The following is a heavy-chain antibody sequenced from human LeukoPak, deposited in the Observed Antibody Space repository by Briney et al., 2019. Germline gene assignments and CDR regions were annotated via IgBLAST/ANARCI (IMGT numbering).Heavy chain of an antibody. CDR2: MNPNSGNT. D-gene: IGHD2-21*02. CDR3: ARVVTAHKGFDAFDI. CDR1: GYTFTSYD. V-gene: IGHV1-8*01. Sequence: EASVKVSRKASGYTFTSYDINCVRQATGQGLEWMGWMNPNSGNTGYAQKFQGRVTMTRNTSISTAYMELSSLRSEDTAVYYCARVVTAHKGFDAFDIWGQGTMVTVSS. J-gene: IGHJ3*02.